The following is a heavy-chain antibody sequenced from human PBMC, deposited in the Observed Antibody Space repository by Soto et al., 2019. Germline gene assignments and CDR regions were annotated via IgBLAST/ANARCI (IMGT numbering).Heavy chain of an antibody. J-gene: IGHJ6*02. D-gene: IGHD2-21*02. V-gene: IGHV3-33*01. CDR2: IWYDGSNK. Sequence: PGGSLRLSCAASGFTFSSYGMHWVRQAPGKGLEWVAVIWYDGSNKYYADSVKGRFTISRDNSKNTLYLQMNSLRAEDTAVYYCARDLWGYCGVDCYPLDVWGQGTTVTVSS. CDR3: ARDLWGYCGVDCYPLDV. CDR1: GFTFSSYG.